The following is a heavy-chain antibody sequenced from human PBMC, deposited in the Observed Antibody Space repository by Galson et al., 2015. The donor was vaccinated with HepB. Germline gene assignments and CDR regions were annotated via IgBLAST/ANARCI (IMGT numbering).Heavy chain of an antibody. CDR3: TREGPTKETYYDILTSYSPIYFDY. CDR1: GFTFGDYA. J-gene: IGHJ4*02. Sequence: SLRLSCAASGFTFGDYAMSWVRQVPGKGLEWVGFIRGKLYGGTTEYAASVKGRFTLSRDDSKSIAYLQMNSLKTEDTAVYYCTREGPTKETYYDILTSYSPIYFDYWGQGSLVTVSS. V-gene: IGHV3-49*04. D-gene: IGHD3-9*01. CDR2: IRGKLYGGTT.